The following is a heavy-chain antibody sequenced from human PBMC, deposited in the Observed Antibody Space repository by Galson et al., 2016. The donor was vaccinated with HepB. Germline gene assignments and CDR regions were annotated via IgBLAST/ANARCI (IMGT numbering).Heavy chain of an antibody. V-gene: IGHV3-9*01. CDR3: VRDMAPGGAGV. Sequence: SLRPSCAASGFTFDDSARHWVRQTPGKGLEWVSGIHYNSDRIGYAYSVGGQFTISRDNARNSLYLQMNSLEPEDSALYYFVRDMAPGGAGVWGQGTTVTVSS. J-gene: IGHJ6*02. D-gene: IGHD3-16*01. CDR1: GFTFDDSA. CDR2: IHYNSDRI.